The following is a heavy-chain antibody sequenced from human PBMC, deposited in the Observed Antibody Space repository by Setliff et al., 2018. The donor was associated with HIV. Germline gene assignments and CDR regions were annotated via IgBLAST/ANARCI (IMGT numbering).Heavy chain of an antibody. J-gene: IGHJ5*02. Sequence: LSLTCTVSGGSISSGSFYWSWIRQPAGKGLEWIGHIYTTGSTNYNPSLKSRVTISVDTSKNQFSLNLSSVTASDTAVYYCARLYYLVGNWFDPWGQGTLVTVSS. CDR1: GGSISSGSFY. V-gene: IGHV4-61*09. CDR2: IYTTGST. CDR3: ARLYYLVGNWFDP. D-gene: IGHD2-2*01.